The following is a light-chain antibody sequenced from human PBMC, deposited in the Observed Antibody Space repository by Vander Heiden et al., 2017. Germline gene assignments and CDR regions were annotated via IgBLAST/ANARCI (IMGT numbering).Light chain of an antibody. CDR1: SGSIASNY. V-gene: IGLV6-57*01. CDR2: EDN. CDR3: QSYDSSNQDVV. Sequence: NFMLTQPHSVSESPGKTVTISCTRSSGSIASNYVQWYQQRPGRSPTTVIYEDNQRPSGVPDRFSGSIDSSSNSASLTISGLKTEDEADYYCQSYDSSNQDVVFGGGTKLTVL. J-gene: IGLJ2*01.